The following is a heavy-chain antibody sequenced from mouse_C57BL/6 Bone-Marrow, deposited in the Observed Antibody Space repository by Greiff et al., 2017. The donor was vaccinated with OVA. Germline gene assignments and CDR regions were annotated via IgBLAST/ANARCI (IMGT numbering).Heavy chain of an antibody. Sequence: VKLQESDAELVKPGASVKISCKVSGYTFTDHTIHWMKQRPEQGLEWIGCIYPRDGSTKYNEKFKGKATLTADKSSSTAYMQLNSLTSEDSAVYFCARMLWLYAMDYWGQGTSVTVSS. J-gene: IGHJ4*01. CDR1: GYTFTDHT. D-gene: IGHD2-2*01. CDR2: IYPRDGST. CDR3: ARMLWLYAMDY. V-gene: IGHV1-78*01.